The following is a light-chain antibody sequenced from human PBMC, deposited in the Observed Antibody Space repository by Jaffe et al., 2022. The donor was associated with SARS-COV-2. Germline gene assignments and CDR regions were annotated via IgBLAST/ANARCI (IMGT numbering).Light chain of an antibody. V-gene: IGLV2-11*01. J-gene: IGLJ2*01. Sequence: QSALTQPRSVSGSPGQSVTISCTGTRSDVGGYDYVSWYQQHPGKAPKLMIFDVTKRPSGVPDRFSGSKSDKTASLTISGLQAEDEAHYYCFSYAGSYFHVVFGGGTKLTVL. CDR2: DVT. CDR1: RSDVGGYDY. CDR3: FSYAGSYFHVV.